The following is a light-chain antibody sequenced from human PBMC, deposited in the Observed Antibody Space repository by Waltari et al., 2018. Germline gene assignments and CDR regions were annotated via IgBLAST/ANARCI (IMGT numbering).Light chain of an antibody. Sequence: QSALTQPPSASGSPGQPVTISCTGSGSDVGAYNYGPWYQHHPGKAPKLMIYEVTKRPSGVPDRFSGSKSDHSASLTVSGLQPDDEAYYYCTSFAGGNTVIFGGGTKLTVL. CDR3: TSFAGGNTVI. V-gene: IGLV2-8*01. CDR1: GSDVGAYNY. J-gene: IGLJ2*01. CDR2: EVT.